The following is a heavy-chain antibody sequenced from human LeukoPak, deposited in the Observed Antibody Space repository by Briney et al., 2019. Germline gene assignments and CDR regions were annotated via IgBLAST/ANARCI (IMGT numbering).Heavy chain of an antibody. Sequence: PSETLSLTCTVSGGSISSSSCYRGWIRQPPGKGLEWIGSIYYSGSTYYNPSLKSRVTISVDTSKNQFSLKLSSVTAADTAVYYCARLPIYSGYDQDTSDYWGQGTLVTVSS. J-gene: IGHJ4*02. CDR3: ARLPIYSGYDQDTSDY. V-gene: IGHV4-39*01. CDR1: GGSISSSSCY. CDR2: IYYSGST. D-gene: IGHD5-12*01.